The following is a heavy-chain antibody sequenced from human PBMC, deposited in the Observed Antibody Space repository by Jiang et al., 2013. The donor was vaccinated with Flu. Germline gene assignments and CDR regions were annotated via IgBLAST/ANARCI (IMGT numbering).Heavy chain of an antibody. CDR3: ARDVGGLYFDP. CDR1: GGSISSYY. D-gene: IGHD3-16*01. CDR2: IYYSGST. Sequence: GLVKPSETLSLTCTVSGGSISSYYWSWIRQPPGKGLEWIGYIYYSGSTNYNPSLKSRVTISVDTSKNQFSLKLSSVTAADTAVYYCARDVGGLYFDPWGQGTLVTVSS. J-gene: IGHJ5*02. V-gene: IGHV4-59*01.